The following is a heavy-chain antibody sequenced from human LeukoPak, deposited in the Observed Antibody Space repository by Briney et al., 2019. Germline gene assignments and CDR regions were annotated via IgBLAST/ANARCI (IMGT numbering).Heavy chain of an antibody. D-gene: IGHD3-22*01. CDR3: ARAGSYYDSSVYYYRPRKYYFDC. CDR1: GGSFSGYY. J-gene: IGHJ4*02. Sequence: SETLSLTCAVYGGSFSGYYWSWIRQPPGKGLEWLGENNHSGSTNYNPSLKSRVTISVDMSKNQFSLKLSSVTAADTAVYYCARAGSYYDSSVYYYRPRKYYFDCWGQGTLVTVSS. V-gene: IGHV4-34*01. CDR2: NNHSGST.